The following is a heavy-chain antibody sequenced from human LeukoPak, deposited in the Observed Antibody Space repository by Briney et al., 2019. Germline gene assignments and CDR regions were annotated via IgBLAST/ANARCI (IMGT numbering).Heavy chain of an antibody. CDR2: ISGSGGST. D-gene: IGHD3-10*01. J-gene: IGHJ6*03. CDR3: ANCGSGSYDYYYYYMDV. V-gene: IGHV3-23*01. Sequence: GGSLRLSCAASGFTFDDYAMHWVRHAPGKGLEWVSGISGSGGSTYYADSVKGRFTISRDNSKNTLYLQMNSLRAEDTAVYYCANCGSGSYDYYYYYMDVWGKGTTVTVSS. CDR1: GFTFDDYA.